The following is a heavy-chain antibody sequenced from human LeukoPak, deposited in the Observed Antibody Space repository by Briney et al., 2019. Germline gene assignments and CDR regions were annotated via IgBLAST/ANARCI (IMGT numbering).Heavy chain of an antibody. V-gene: IGHV1-18*01. CDR1: VYTFTSYG. Sequence: ASVKVSCKASVYTFTSYGISWVRQPPGKGLEWMGWISAYNGNTNYAQKLQGRVTMTTDTSTSTAYMELRSLRSDDTAVYYCARRNSGSYYDAPDYWGQGTLVTVSS. D-gene: IGHD1-26*01. J-gene: IGHJ4*02. CDR2: ISAYNGNT. CDR3: ARRNSGSYYDAPDY.